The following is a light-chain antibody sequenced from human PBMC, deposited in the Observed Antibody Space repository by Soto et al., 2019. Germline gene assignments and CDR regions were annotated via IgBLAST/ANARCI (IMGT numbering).Light chain of an antibody. CDR2: DAS. Sequence: DIQMTQSPSSLSASVGDRVAITCQASQDISNFLNWYQQEPGKAPKLLTYDASDLETGVPSRFSGSGSGTDFTFTISNLQPEDFATYYCQQYDSLPFTFGPGTKVDIK. CDR3: QQYDSLPFT. J-gene: IGKJ3*01. CDR1: QDISNF. V-gene: IGKV1-33*01.